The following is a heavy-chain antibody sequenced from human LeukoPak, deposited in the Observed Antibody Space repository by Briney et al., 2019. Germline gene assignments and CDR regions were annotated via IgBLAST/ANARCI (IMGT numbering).Heavy chain of an antibody. V-gene: IGHV1-69*17. CDR2: IIPIFGIA. J-gene: IGHJ6*02. D-gene: IGHD2-2*01. CDR3: AKGYCSSTSCYADRMDV. CDR1: GGTFSSYA. Sequence: SVKVSCKASGGTFSSYAISWVRQAPGQGLEWMGRIIPIFGIANSAQKFQGRVTITADKSTNTAYMELSSLRSEDTAVYYCAKGYCSSTSCYADRMDVWGQGTTVTVSS.